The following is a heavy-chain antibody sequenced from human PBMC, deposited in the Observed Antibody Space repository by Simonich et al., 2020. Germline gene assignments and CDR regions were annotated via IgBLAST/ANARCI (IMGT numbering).Heavy chain of an antibody. D-gene: IGHD2-15*01. CDR1: GYTFTSYG. V-gene: IGHV1-18*01. CDR2: IRAYNENT. CDR3: ARASRGTWWYYYFDY. J-gene: IGHJ4*02. Sequence: QVQLVQSGAEVKKPGASVKVSCKASGYTFTSYGISWGRQAPGQGLEWMGWIRAYNENTNYAKKLQGRVTMTTGTSTSTAYMELRSLRSDDTAVYYCARASRGTWWYYYFDYWGQGTLVTVSS.